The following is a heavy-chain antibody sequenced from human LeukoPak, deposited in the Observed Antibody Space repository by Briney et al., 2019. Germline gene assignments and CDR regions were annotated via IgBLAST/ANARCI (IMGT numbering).Heavy chain of an antibody. CDR1: GGSISSSSYF. J-gene: IGHJ6*03. CDR2: VHHSGST. Sequence: SETLSLTCSVSGGSISSSSYFWGWIRQPPGKGLEWIASVHHSGSTYYNPSLKSRLTISVDTSKNQFSLELSSVTAADTALYFCARQLYVSGSYYAPMDVWGKGTTVTISS. V-gene: IGHV4-39*01. D-gene: IGHD3-10*01. CDR3: ARQLYVSGSYYAPMDV.